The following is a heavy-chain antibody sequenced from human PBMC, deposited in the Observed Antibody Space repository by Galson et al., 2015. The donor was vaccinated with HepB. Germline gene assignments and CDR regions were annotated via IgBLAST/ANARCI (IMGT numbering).Heavy chain of an antibody. CDR2: IDPSDSYT. D-gene: IGHD1-26*01. Sequence: QSGAEVKKPGESLRISCKGSGYSFTSYWISWVRQMPGKGLEWMGRIDPSDSYTNYSPSFQGHVTISADKSISTAYLQWSSLKASDTAMYYCARHGVIVGATTAVGGQNDAFDIWGQGTMVTVSS. V-gene: IGHV5-10-1*01. J-gene: IGHJ3*02. CDR3: ARHGVIVGATTAVGGQNDAFDI. CDR1: GYSFTSYW.